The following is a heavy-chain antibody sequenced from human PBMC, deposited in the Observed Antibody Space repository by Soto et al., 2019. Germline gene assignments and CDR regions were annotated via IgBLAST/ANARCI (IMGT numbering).Heavy chain of an antibody. CDR3: ARCYPGKAFDS. V-gene: IGHV3-53*01. CDR1: GFTVSSNY. Sequence: GSLRLSCAASGFTVSSNYMSWVRPAPGEGLEGVSVIYSGGSTYYADSVKGRVTISRDNSNNKLYLQKNSLRAEDTDVYYCARCYPGKAFDSWGQGTMVTVSS. CDR2: IYSGGST. D-gene: IGHD2-2*01. J-gene: IGHJ3*02.